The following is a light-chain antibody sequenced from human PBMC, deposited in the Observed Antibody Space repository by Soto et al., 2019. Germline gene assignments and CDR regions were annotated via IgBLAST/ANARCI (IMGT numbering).Light chain of an antibody. CDR1: QSVSSN. J-gene: IGKJ5*01. CDR3: KQYNNWTT. Sequence: IVRTQSPATLSLSPVEIATLSGIASQSVSSNLAWYQQKPGQAPRLLIYGASTRATGIQARFSGSGSGTEFTLTISSLKSEDFEVYYRKQYNNWTTFGHGPRLEIK. CDR2: GAS. V-gene: IGKV3-15*01.